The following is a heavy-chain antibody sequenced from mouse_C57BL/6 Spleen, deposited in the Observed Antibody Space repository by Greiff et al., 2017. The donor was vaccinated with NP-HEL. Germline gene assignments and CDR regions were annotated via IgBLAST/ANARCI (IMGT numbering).Heavy chain of an antibody. V-gene: IGHV5-4*01. J-gene: IGHJ2*01. CDR3: ARDEGDYDFDY. D-gene: IGHD2-4*01. CDR1: GFTFSSYA. CDR2: ISDGGSYT. Sequence: EVKLVESGGGLVKPGGSLKLSCAASGFTFSSYAMSWVRQTPEKRLEWVATISDGGSYTYYPDNVKGRFTISRDNAKNNLYLQMSHLKSEDTAMYYCARDEGDYDFDYWGQGTTLTVSS.